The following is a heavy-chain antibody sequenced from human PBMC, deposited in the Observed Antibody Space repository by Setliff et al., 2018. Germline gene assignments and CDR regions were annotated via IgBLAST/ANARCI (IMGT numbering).Heavy chain of an antibody. Sequence: SETLSLTCTVSGGSISSGGYYWSWIRQHPGKGLEWIGHTHTSGRTNYNPSLKSRVTVIVDTSKNQFSLRLSSVTAADTAVYYCARGGTFRYFDYWGQGTPVTVSS. J-gene: IGHJ4*02. CDR2: THTSGRT. CDR1: GGSISSGGYY. D-gene: IGHD5-12*01. CDR3: ARGGTFRYFDY. V-gene: IGHV4-61*08.